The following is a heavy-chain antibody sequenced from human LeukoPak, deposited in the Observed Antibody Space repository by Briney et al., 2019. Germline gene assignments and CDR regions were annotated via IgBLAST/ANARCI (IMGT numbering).Heavy chain of an antibody. CDR2: ISYDGSNK. Sequence: GGSLRLSCAASGFTFSSYAMLWVRQAPGKGLEWVAVISYDGSNKYYADSVKGRFTISRDNSKNTLYLQMNSLRAEDTAVYCCAREAPPNPRIFDYWGQGTLVTVSS. CDR3: AREAPPNPRIFDY. D-gene: IGHD1-14*01. CDR1: GFTFSSYA. J-gene: IGHJ4*02. V-gene: IGHV3-30*04.